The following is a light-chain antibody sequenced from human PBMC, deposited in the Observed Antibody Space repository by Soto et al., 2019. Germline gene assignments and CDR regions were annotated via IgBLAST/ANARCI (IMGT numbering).Light chain of an antibody. Sequence: QSVLTQPASVSWSPCQSITISCAGSSRDVGGYNYVPWYQQHPGKAPKLMLYEVSTRPAGVSTRFSGSKSGNTASLTISGLQAEDEADYYCSSYPSSSTLVFGTGPKVTVL. CDR3: SSYPSSSTLV. CDR1: SRDVGGYNY. CDR2: EVS. V-gene: IGLV2-14*01. J-gene: IGLJ1*01.